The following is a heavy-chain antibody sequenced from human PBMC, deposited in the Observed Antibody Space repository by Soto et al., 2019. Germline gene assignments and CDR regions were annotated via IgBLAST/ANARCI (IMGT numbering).Heavy chain of an antibody. Sequence: SETLSLTCAVYGGSFSGYYWSWIRQPPGKGLEWIGEINHSGSTNYNPSLKSRVTISVDTSKNQFSLKLSSVTAADTAVYYCASLNYYDSSGYYYVVDYWGQGTLVTVSS. V-gene: IGHV4-34*01. J-gene: IGHJ4*02. CDR2: INHSGST. CDR3: ASLNYYDSSGYYYVVDY. CDR1: GGSFSGYY. D-gene: IGHD3-22*01.